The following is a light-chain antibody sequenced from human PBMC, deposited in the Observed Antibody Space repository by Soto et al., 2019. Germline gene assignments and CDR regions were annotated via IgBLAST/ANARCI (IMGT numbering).Light chain of an antibody. CDR2: AAS. V-gene: IGKV1-33*01. CDR3: QRYDILPIT. J-gene: IGKJ5*01. CDR1: QDINIY. Sequence: DIQMTQSPSSLFASVGDRVTITCQATQDINIYLNWYQQKPGKAPNLLIYAASNFEIGVPSRFSGSASWTDFTFTISSLQTEYIGTYYCQRYDILPITFGRGTRLEIK.